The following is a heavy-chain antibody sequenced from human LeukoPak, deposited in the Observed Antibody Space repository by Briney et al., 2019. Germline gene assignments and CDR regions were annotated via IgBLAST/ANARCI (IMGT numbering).Heavy chain of an antibody. V-gene: IGHV3-23*01. D-gene: IGHD3-3*01. CDR2: ISGSGGST. Sequence: PGGSLRLSCAASGFTFSSYAMSWVRQAPGKGLEWVSAISGSGGSTYYADSVKGRFTISRDNSKNTLYLQMNSLRAEDTAVYYCAKGVIDFWSGSWFDPWGQGTLVTVSS. J-gene: IGHJ5*02. CDR1: GFTFSSYA. CDR3: AKGVIDFWSGSWFDP.